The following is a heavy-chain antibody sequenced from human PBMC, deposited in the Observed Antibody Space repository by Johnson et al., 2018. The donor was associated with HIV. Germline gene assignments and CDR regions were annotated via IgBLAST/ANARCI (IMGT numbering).Heavy chain of an antibody. V-gene: IGHV3-30*02. CDR1: GFTFNSSA. CDR3: AKDQWYNWNYVSPDAFDI. CDR2: IRYDGSNK. Sequence: QVQLVESGGGVVQPGRSLRLSCAASGFTFNSSALHWVRQAPGKGLEWVAFIRYDGSNKYYVGSVKGRFTISRDRSKNTLYLQMNSLRVEDTAVYYCAKDQWYNWNYVSPDAFDIWGQGTMVTVSS. J-gene: IGHJ3*02. D-gene: IGHD1-7*01.